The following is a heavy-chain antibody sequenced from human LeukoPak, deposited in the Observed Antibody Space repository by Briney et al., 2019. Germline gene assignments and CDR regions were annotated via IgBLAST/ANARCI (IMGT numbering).Heavy chain of an antibody. CDR3: AKAPGVDD. J-gene: IGHJ4*02. CDR1: GYTFTTYS. Sequence: ASVKVSCKASGYTFTTYSINWVRQAPGQGLEWMGWISPYNGNTNYAQKSQGRVTMTTDTSTSTAYMELRSLTSDDTAFYYCAKAPGVDDWGQGTLVTVSS. CDR2: ISPYNGNT. V-gene: IGHV1-18*01. D-gene: IGHD3-10*01.